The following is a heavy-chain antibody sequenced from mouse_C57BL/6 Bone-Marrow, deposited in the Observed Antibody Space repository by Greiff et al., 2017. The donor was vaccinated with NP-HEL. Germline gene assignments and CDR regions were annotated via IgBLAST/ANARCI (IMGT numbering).Heavy chain of an antibody. V-gene: IGHV1-15*01. CDR3: TRSTVVAFDY. J-gene: IGHJ2*01. Sequence: QVQLQQSGAELVRPGASVTLSCKASGYTFTDYEMHWVKQTPVHGLEWIGAIDPETGGTASHQKFKGKAILTADKSSSTAYMELRSLTSEDSAVYYCTRSTVVAFDYWGQGTTLTVSS. CDR2: IDPETGGT. D-gene: IGHD1-1*01. CDR1: GYTFTDYE.